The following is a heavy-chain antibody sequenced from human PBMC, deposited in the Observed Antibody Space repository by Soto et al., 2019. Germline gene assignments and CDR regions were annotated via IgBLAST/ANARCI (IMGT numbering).Heavy chain of an antibody. CDR2: ISAYNSNI. CDR1: GYTFTSYG. Sequence: ASVKVSCKASGYTFTSYGISWVRQAPGQGLEWMGWISAYNSNINYAQKLQGRVTMTTDTSTSTAYMELRSLRSDDTAVYYCARGGIAVAGTGDWFDPWGQGTLVTVSS. J-gene: IGHJ5*02. CDR3: ARGGIAVAGTGDWFDP. V-gene: IGHV1-18*01. D-gene: IGHD6-19*01.